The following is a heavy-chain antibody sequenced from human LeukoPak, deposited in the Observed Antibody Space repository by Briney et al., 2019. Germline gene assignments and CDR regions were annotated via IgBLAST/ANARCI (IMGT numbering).Heavy chain of an antibody. D-gene: IGHD5-18*01. J-gene: IGHJ3*02. CDR1: GGSISSGDYY. CDR2: IYYSGST. Sequence: SQTLSLTCTVSGGSISSGDYYWSWIRQPPGKGLEWIGYIYYSGSTYYNPSLKSRVTISVDTSKNQFSLKLSSVTAADTAVYYCAGYSYGSDAFDIWGQGTMVTVSS. V-gene: IGHV4-30-4*01. CDR3: AGYSYGSDAFDI.